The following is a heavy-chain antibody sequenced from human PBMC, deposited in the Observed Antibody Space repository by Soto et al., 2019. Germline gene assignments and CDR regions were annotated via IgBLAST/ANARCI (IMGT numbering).Heavy chain of an antibody. Sequence: SVKVSCKASGGTFSSYAISWVRQAPGQGLEWMGGIIPIFGTANYAQKFQGRVTITADKSTSTAYMELSSLRSEDTAVYYCARVGMTTVTTDYYYGMDVWGQGTTVTVSS. V-gene: IGHV1-69*06. CDR3: ARVGMTTVTTDYYYGMDV. CDR1: GGTFSSYA. CDR2: IIPIFGTA. J-gene: IGHJ6*02. D-gene: IGHD4-4*01.